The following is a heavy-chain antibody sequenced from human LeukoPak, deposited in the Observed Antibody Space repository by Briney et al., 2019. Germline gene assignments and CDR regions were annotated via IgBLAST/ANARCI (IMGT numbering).Heavy chain of an antibody. Sequence: PSETLSLTCTVSVDSISSSSYYWGRIRQPPGKGLEWIGSFCYSGSTYYHPHLKIQVTISGDTSKNQFSLKLSSVTAADTAVYYCARRVNGQLRFLEWLPDYWGQGTLVTVSS. D-gene: IGHD3-3*01. CDR3: ARRVNGQLRFLEWLPDY. J-gene: IGHJ4*02. CDR2: FCYSGST. CDR1: VDSISSSSYY. V-gene: IGHV4-39*01.